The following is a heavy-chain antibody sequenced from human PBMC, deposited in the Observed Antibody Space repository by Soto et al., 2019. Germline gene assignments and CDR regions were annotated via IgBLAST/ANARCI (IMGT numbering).Heavy chain of an antibody. CDR3: ARDGWGDPPIYGMDV. CDR1: GFTFSSYS. D-gene: IGHD3-16*01. J-gene: IGHJ6*02. CDR2: ISSSSSYI. Sequence: GGSLRLSCAASGFTFSSYSMNWVRQAPGKGLEWVSSISSSSSYIYYADSVKGRFTISRDNAKNSLYLQMNSLRAEDTAVYYCARDGWGDPPIYGMDVWGQGTTVTVSS. V-gene: IGHV3-21*01.